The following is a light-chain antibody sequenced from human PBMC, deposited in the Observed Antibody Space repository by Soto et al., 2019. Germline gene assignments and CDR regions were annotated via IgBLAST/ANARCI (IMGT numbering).Light chain of an antibody. V-gene: IGKV1-39*01. CDR1: QSVDSY. CDR2: AAS. J-gene: IGKJ1*01. CDR3: QQSYNNPPT. Sequence: DIQMTQSPSSLSASVGDRVTISCRASQSVDSYLNWYQQTPGKAPKLLISAASSLQTGVPSRFSGSGSGTDFTLTISSLQPEDFATYYCQQSYNNPPTFGQGTKVEI.